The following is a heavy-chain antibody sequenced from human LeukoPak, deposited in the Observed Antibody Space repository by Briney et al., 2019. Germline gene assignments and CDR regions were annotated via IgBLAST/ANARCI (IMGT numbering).Heavy chain of an antibody. J-gene: IGHJ4*02. CDR1: GYTFTGYY. Sequence: ASVKVSRKASGYTFTGYYMHWVRQAPGQGLEWMGWINPNSGGTNYAQKFQGRVTMTRDTSISTAYMELSRLRSDDTAVYYCARDRGYYDSSGSFDYWGQGTLVTVSS. D-gene: IGHD3-22*01. CDR3: ARDRGYYDSSGSFDY. CDR2: INPNSGGT. V-gene: IGHV1-2*02.